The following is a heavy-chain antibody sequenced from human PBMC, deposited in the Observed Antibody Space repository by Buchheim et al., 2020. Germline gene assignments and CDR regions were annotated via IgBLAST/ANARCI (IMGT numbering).Heavy chain of an antibody. CDR2: ISYDGSNK. J-gene: IGHJ6*02. V-gene: IGHV3-30-3*01. D-gene: IGHD1-26*01. CDR3: ARAPGSCYGSYCYYYGMDV. Sequence: QVQLVESGGGVVQPGRSLRLSCAASGFTFSSYAMHWVRQAPGKGLEWVAVISYDGSNKYYADSVKGRFTISRDNSKNKLDLQMNSLRAEDTAVYYCARAPGSCYGSYCYYYGMDVWGQGTT. CDR1: GFTFSSYA.